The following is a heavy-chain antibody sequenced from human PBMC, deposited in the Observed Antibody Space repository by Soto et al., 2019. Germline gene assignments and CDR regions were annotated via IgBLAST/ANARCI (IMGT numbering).Heavy chain of an antibody. Sequence: QVQLVQSGAEVKKPGSSVKVSCKASGGTFSSYAISWVRQAPGQGLEWMGGIIPIFGTANYAQKFQGRVTITADEPTSTAYMELSSLRSDDTAVYYCARDPPYGDYEGGYFDYSGQGTLVTVSS. CDR2: IIPIFGTA. V-gene: IGHV1-69*12. J-gene: IGHJ4*02. D-gene: IGHD4-17*01. CDR3: ARDPPYGDYEGGYFDY. CDR1: GGTFSSYA.